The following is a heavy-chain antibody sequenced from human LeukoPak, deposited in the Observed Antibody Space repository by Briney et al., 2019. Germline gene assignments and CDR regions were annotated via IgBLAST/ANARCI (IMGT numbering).Heavy chain of an antibody. V-gene: IGHV4-59*01. CDR1: GGTISSYY. CDR3: ARWTVRGVIRYFDY. D-gene: IGHD3-10*01. Sequence: SSETLSLTCTVSGGTISSYYWSWIRQPPGKGLEWIGYIYYSGSTNYNPSIKSRVTISVDTSKNQFSLKLSSVTAADTAVYYCARWTVRGVIRYFDYWGQGTLVTVSS. CDR2: IYYSGST. J-gene: IGHJ4*02.